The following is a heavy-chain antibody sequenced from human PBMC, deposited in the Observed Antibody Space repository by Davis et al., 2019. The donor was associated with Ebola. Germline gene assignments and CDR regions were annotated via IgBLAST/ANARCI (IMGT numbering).Heavy chain of an antibody. D-gene: IGHD1-26*01. CDR1: SYTFTSYG. V-gene: IGHV1-18*01. Sequence: ASVKVSCKASSYTFTSYGISWVRQAPGQGLEWMGWISAYNGNTNYAQKLQGRVTMTTDTSRSTAYMELRSPRSDDTAVYYCAREAGATTRIYDSWGQGTLVTASS. CDR2: ISAYNGNT. J-gene: IGHJ5*01. CDR3: AREAGATTRIYDS.